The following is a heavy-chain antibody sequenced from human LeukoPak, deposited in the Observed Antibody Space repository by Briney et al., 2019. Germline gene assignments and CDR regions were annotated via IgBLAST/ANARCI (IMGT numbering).Heavy chain of an antibody. CDR3: ARAYCDSSSYYGGESY. V-gene: IGHV1-2*02. CDR1: GYTFTGHY. Sequence: ASVKVSCKTSGYTFTGHYMHWVRQAPGQGLEWMGWINPNSGGTNYAQKFQGRVTMTRDTSISTAYMELSRLRSDDTAVYYCARAYCDSSSYYGGESYWGQGTLVTVSS. J-gene: IGHJ4*02. D-gene: IGHD3-22*01. CDR2: INPNSGGT.